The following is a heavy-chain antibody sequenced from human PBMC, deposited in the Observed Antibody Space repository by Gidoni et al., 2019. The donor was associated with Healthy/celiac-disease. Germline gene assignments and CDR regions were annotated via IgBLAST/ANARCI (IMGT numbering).Heavy chain of an antibody. CDR3: ARHYGDYAMCGYFDL. Sequence: VRQAPGKGLEWVAYIKQDGSEKYYVDSVQGRFTISRDNAKNSLCLQRNRLRAEDTAVYYCARHYGDYAMCGYFDLWGRGTLVTVSS. CDR2: IKQDGSEK. D-gene: IGHD4-17*01. J-gene: IGHJ2*01. V-gene: IGHV3-7*01.